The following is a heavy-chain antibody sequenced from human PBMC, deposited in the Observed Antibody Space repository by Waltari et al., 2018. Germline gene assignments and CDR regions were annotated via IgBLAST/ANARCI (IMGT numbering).Heavy chain of an antibody. J-gene: IGHJ5*02. D-gene: IGHD6-6*01. CDR3: AARRRSSGAGFDP. CDR2: ITHTGTT. Sequence: QVQLQQWGAGLLKPSATQSLTCAVSGGSFRGYYWTWIRQPPGKGLEWIGDITHTGTTNYNSSLKSRVTMSIDTSKNQFSLTVTSVTAADTAIYYCAARRRSSGAGFDPWGQGTLVTVSS. CDR1: GGSFRGYY. V-gene: IGHV4-34*02.